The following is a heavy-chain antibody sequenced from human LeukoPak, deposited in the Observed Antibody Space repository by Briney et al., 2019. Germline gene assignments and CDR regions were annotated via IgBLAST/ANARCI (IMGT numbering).Heavy chain of an antibody. CDR3: AKDHGYSSSSGDY. J-gene: IGHJ4*02. CDR1: GFTFSSYA. V-gene: IGHV3-23*01. CDR2: ISGSGGST. D-gene: IGHD6-6*01. Sequence: GGTLRLSCAASGFTFSSYAMSWVRQAPGKGLEWVSAISGSGGSTYYADSVKGRFTISRDNSKNTLYLQMNSLRAEDTAVYYCAKDHGYSSSSGDYWGQGTLVTVSS.